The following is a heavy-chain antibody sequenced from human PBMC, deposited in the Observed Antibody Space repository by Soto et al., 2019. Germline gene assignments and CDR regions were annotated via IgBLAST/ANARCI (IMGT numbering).Heavy chain of an antibody. CDR2: IHRNGGGT. Sequence: EVQLVESGGGVVRPGGSLRLACAVSGFSFDEYGMSWVRQVQGKGPEWVAGIHRNGGGTGYADSVKGRFTISRDDAKNSLYLQMNSLRAEDTAFYYCARDHRWGYEYGDYGDSWGHGTLVTVSS. D-gene: IGHD4-17*01. J-gene: IGHJ5*01. V-gene: IGHV3-20*04. CDR1: GFSFDEYG. CDR3: ARDHRWGYEYGDYGDS.